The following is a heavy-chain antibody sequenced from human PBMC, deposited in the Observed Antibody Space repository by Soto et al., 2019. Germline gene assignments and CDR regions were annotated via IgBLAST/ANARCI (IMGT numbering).Heavy chain of an antibody. CDR2: ISYDGSNK. Sequence: QVQLVESGGGLVQPGRSLRLSCAASGFTCSSYAMHWVRQAPGTGLEWVAGISYDGSNKYYADSVKGRFTISRDNSKNTLYLPMNSLRAEDTAVYYCARHLVGVGYYFDYWGEGTLGAFSS. V-gene: IGHV3-30-3*01. CDR3: ARHLVGVGYYFDY. CDR1: GFTCSSYA. J-gene: IGHJ4*02. D-gene: IGHD3-10*01.